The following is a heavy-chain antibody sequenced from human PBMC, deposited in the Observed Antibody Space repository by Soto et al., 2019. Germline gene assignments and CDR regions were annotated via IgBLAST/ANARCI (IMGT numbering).Heavy chain of an antibody. CDR1: GGFISSYY. V-gene: IGHV4-59*08. J-gene: IGHJ6*03. CDR3: ARRLSGYYYYLMDV. CDR2: IYYSGST. Sequence: QVQLQESGPGLVKPSETLSLTCTVSGGFISSYYWSWIRQPPGKGLEWIGYIYYSGSTNYNPSLKNRVTISVDTSKNQFSLKMSSVTAADTAVYYCARRLSGYYYYLMDVWGKGTTVTVSS.